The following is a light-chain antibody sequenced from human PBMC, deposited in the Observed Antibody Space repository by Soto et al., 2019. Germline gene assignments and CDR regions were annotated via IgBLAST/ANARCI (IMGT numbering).Light chain of an antibody. CDR3: VTWDTNQGGFV. CDR1: SSNIGNNY. CDR2: END. Sequence: QSVLTQPPSVSAAPRQNLTGSCSGSSSNIGNNYVSWYQQLPGTAPKLLINENDKRPSGIPDRFSGSKSGTSATLGITGLQTGDEADYYCVTWDTNQGGFVFGAGTEVTV. J-gene: IGLJ1*01. V-gene: IGLV1-51*02.